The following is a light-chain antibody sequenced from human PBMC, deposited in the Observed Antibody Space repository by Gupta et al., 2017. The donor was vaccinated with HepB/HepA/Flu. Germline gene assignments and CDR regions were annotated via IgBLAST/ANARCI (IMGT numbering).Light chain of an antibody. V-gene: IGKV3-15*01. CDR1: QSVAIN. Sequence: EIAMTQSPATLSVSPGERATLSCRASQSVAINLAWYQQKPGQAPRLRIYGASTRATGIPGRFSGSGSGTEFTLTISSLQSEDFAVYYCQQCNNWPLTFGGGTKVEIK. J-gene: IGKJ4*01. CDR2: GAS. CDR3: QQCNNWPLT.